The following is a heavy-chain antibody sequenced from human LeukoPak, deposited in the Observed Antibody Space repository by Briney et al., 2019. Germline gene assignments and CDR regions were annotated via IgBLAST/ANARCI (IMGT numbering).Heavy chain of an antibody. D-gene: IGHD3-22*01. CDR3: ASGYDSSGGYYFDY. Sequence: PSETLSLTCTVSGGSISSSSYYWGWIRQPPGKGLEWIGSIYYSGSTYYNPSLKSRVTISVDTSKNQFSLKLSSVPAADTAVYYCASGYDSSGGYYFDYWGQGTLVTVSS. J-gene: IGHJ4*02. CDR1: GGSISSSSYY. V-gene: IGHV4-39*07. CDR2: IYYSGST.